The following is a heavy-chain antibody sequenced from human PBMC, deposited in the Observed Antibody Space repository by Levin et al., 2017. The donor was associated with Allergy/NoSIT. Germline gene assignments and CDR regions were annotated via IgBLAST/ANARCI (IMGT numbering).Heavy chain of an antibody. D-gene: IGHD6-13*01. J-gene: IGHJ4*02. Sequence: SETLSLTCAVYGGSFSGYYWSWIRQPPGKGLEWIGEINHSGSTNYNPSLKSRVTISVETSKNQFSLKLSSVTAADTAVYYCARGFTAAAGTGHADYWGQGTLVTVSS. CDR1: GGSFSGYY. V-gene: IGHV4-34*01. CDR2: INHSGST. CDR3: ARGFTAAAGTGHADY.